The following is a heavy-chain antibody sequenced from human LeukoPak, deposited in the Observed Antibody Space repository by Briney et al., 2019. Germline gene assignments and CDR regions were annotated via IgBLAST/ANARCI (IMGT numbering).Heavy chain of an antibody. J-gene: IGHJ4*02. CDR1: GSMYNYY. V-gene: IGHV4-59*08. CDR3: ARTTVTPNFDY. Sequence: PSETLSLTCTVSGSMYNYYWSWIRQPPGKGLEWIGYIHYNGITNYNPSLKSRVTMSLDTSKNQVSLKLNSVTAADTAVYYCARTTVTPNFDYWGQGTLVTVSS. D-gene: IGHD4-17*01. CDR2: IHYNGIT.